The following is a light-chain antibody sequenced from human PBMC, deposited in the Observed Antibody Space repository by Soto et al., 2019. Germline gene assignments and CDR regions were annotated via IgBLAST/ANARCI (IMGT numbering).Light chain of an antibody. CDR1: SGSIASNY. V-gene: IGLV6-57*04. J-gene: IGLJ2*01. Sequence: NFMLTQPHSVSESPGKTVTISCTRSSGSIASNYVQWYQQRPGSAPTTVIYEDNQRPSGVPDRFSGSIDSSSNSASLTISGLQTEDEADYYCQSYDSSNHRVVFGGGTKVTVL. CDR3: QSYDSSNHRVV. CDR2: EDN.